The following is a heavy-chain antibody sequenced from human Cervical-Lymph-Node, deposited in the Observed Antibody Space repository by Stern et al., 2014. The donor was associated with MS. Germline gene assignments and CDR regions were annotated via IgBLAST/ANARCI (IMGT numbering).Heavy chain of an antibody. CDR2: INTHIGNP. CDR3: ARCAPTVITDFDY. D-gene: IGHD4-17*01. J-gene: IGHJ4*02. CDR1: GYTFSNHA. Sequence: VQLVESGAELKKPGASVKVSCKTSGYTFSNHAINWVRQAPGQGLEWMGWINTHIGNPTYAKDFTGRFVFSLDTSVSTAYLQISNLKADDTAVYYCARCAPTVITDFDYWGQGTLVIVSS. V-gene: IGHV7-4-1*02.